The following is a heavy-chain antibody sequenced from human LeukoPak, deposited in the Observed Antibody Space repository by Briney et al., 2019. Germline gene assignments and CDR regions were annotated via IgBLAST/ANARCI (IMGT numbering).Heavy chain of an antibody. D-gene: IGHD3-22*01. CDR3: AKDGGITMIVVGIWSAFDI. Sequence: PGGSLRLSCAASGFTFSSYGMHWVRQAPGKGLEWLSYVSDSGTTMYYADSVKGRFSISRDNSKNTLYLQMNSLRAEDTAVYYCAKDGGITMIVVGIWSAFDIWGQGTMVTVSS. CDR2: VSDSGTTM. V-gene: IGHV3-23*01. J-gene: IGHJ3*02. CDR1: GFTFSSYG.